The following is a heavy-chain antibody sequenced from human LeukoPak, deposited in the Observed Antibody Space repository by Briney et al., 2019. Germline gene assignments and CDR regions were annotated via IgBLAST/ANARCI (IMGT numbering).Heavy chain of an antibody. CDR1: GFSFSSYE. J-gene: IGHJ4*02. Sequence: GGSLRLSCAASGFSFSSYEMNWVRQAPGKGLEWVANIKPDGSEKNYVDSVKGRFTISRDNAKNSLYLQMNSLRAEDTAVYYCARVRDYGDYAPHFDYWGQGTLVSVSS. D-gene: IGHD4-17*01. CDR3: ARVRDYGDYAPHFDY. V-gene: IGHV3-7*01. CDR2: IKPDGSEK.